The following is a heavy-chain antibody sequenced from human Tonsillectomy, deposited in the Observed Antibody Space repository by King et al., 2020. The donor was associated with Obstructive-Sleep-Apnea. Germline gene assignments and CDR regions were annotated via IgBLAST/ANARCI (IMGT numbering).Heavy chain of an antibody. J-gene: IGHJ4*02. CDR1: GFTFDDYV. Sequence: DVQLVESGGGLVEPGWSLRLSCAASGFTFDDYVMHWVRQDPGRGLEWVSSITWNSDTKDYADSVKGRFTISRDNAKNSVYLQMNSLRTDDTALYYCVRGRDPPKFCTLPRCWGYLDYWGQGTLVTVSS. CDR3: VRGRDPPKFCTLPRCWGYLDY. D-gene: IGHD2-8*01. V-gene: IGHV3-9*01. CDR2: ITWNSDTK.